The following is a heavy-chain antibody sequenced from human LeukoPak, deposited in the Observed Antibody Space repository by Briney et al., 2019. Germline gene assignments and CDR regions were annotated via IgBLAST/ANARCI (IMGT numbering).Heavy chain of an antibody. CDR3: AIDSSRWGNCYNYKFDAFDI. V-gene: IGHV3-33*08. CDR2: IWYDGINK. CDR1: GFTFSSYG. J-gene: IGHJ3*02. Sequence: GRSLRLSCAASGFTFSSYGMHWVRQAPGKGLEWVAVIWYDGINKNFADSVKGRFTTSRDNSKNTLYLQMNSLKAEDTAVYYCAIDSSRWGNCYNYKFDAFDIWGQGTMVTVSS. D-gene: IGHD5-24*01.